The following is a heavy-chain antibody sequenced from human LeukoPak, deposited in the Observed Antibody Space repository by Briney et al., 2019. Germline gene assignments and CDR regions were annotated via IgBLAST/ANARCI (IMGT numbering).Heavy chain of an antibody. V-gene: IGHV3-23*01. CDR1: GFIFSNYA. J-gene: IGHJ4*02. D-gene: IGHD6-19*01. Sequence: GGSLRLSCAASGFIFSNYAMSWVRQAPGKGLEWVSDISGGGGSTYYADSVKGRFTISRDNSKNTLYLQMNSLRAEDTAVYYCASQTKYAGGWVDYWGQGTLVTVSS. CDR2: ISGGGGST. CDR3: ASQTKYAGGWVDY.